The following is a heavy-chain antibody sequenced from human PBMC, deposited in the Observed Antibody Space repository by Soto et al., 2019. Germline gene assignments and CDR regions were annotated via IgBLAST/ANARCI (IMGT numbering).Heavy chain of an antibody. D-gene: IGHD6-19*01. CDR2: ISGSSSHT. CDR1: GFTFSSFA. V-gene: IGHV3-23*01. Sequence: EVPLLESGGGLVQPGGSLRLPCVASGFTFSSFAMTWVRQAPGTGLEWVSAISGSSSHTYYADSVKGRFTISRDNSKNTLYLQMNSLRAEDTAVYYWAIATYSSGWRYDFDYWGQGTLVTVSS. J-gene: IGHJ4*02. CDR3: AIATYSSGWRYDFDY.